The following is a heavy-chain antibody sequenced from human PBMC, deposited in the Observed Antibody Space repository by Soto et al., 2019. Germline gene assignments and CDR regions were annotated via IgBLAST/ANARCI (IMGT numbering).Heavy chain of an antibody. D-gene: IGHD6-13*01. CDR3: ARDSGLAAAGYNWFDP. J-gene: IGHJ5*02. CDR2: INPNSGGT. CDR1: GYTFTGYY. Sequence: ASVKVSCKASGYTFTGYYMHWVRQAPGQGLEWMGWINPNSGGTNYAQKFQGWVTMTRDTSISTAYMELSRLRSDDTAVYYCARDSGLAAAGYNWFDPWGQGYLVTV. V-gene: IGHV1-2*04.